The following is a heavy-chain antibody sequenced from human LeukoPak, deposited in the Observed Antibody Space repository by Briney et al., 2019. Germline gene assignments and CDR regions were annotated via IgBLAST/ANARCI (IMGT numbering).Heavy chain of an antibody. J-gene: IGHJ4*02. V-gene: IGHV3-48*03. CDR2: ISSGGSTI. D-gene: IGHD6-19*01. CDR1: GFTFSSYE. CDR3: ARDSPGYSSGWYSPAPFDY. Sequence: PGGSLRLSCAASGFTFSSYEMNWVRQAPGKGLEWVSYISSGGSTIYYADSVKGRFTISRDNAKNSLYLQMNSLRAEDTAVYYCARDSPGYSSGWYSPAPFDYWGQGTLVTVSS.